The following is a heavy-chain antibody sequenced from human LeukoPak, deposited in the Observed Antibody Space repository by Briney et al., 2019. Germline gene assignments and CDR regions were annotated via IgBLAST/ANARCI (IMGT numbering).Heavy chain of an antibody. CDR1: RFTFSDYY. CDR2: IRSKAYGGTT. J-gene: IGHJ4*02. Sequence: SLRLTCAASRFTFSDYYMSWVRQAPGKGLEWVGFIRSKAYGGTTENAASVKGRFTISRDDSKSIAYLQMNSLKTEDTAVYYCTGSFGELTFFDYWGLGTLVTVSS. V-gene: IGHV3-49*04. D-gene: IGHD3-10*01. CDR3: TGSFGELTFFDY.